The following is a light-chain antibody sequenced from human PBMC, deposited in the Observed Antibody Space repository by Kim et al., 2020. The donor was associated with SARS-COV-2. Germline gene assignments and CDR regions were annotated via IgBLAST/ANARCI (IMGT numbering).Light chain of an antibody. CDR2: DNN. J-gene: IGLJ2*01. V-gene: IGLV1-51*01. CDR1: SSNIGNNY. CDR3: GTWDNSLSAGV. Sequence: GQKVTISCSGSSSNIGNNYVSWYQQFPGTAPNLLIYDNNKRPSGIPDRFSGSKSGTSATLGITGLQTGDEADYYCGTWDNSLSAGVFGGGTQLTVL.